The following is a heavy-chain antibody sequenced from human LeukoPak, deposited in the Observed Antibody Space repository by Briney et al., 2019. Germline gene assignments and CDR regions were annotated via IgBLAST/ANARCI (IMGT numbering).Heavy chain of an antibody. J-gene: IGHJ4*02. CDR1: GFTFSSYS. D-gene: IGHD6-13*01. Sequence: PGGSLRLSCAASGFTFSSYSMNWVRQAPGKGLEWVSSISSSSSYIYYADSVKGRFTISRDNAKNSLYLQMNSLRAEDTAVYYCARAEGEHSSSWYSYWYYFDYWGQGTLVTVSS. CDR3: ARAEGEHSSSWYSYWYYFDY. V-gene: IGHV3-21*01. CDR2: ISSSSSYI.